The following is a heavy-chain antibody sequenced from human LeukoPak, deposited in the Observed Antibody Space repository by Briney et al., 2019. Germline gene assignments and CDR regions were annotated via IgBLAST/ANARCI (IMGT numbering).Heavy chain of an antibody. CDR2: ISSSSSTI. CDR1: GFTFSSYS. D-gene: IGHD3-3*01. CDR3: ARDRVPYYDFWSGTADFDY. V-gene: IGHV3-48*01. Sequence: GGSLRLSCAASGFTFSSYSMNWVRQAPGKGLEWVSCISSSSSTIYYADSVKGRFTISRDNAKNSLYLQMNSLRAEDTAVYYCARDRVPYYDFWSGTADFDYWGQGTLVTVSS. J-gene: IGHJ4*02.